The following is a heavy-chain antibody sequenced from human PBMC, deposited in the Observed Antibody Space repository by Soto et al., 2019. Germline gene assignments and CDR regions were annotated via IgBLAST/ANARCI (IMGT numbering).Heavy chain of an antibody. V-gene: IGHV3-11*01. CDR3: ASDPYYYASEY. Sequence: PGGSLRLSCSASGFTFSDHYMTWIRQAPGKGLEWVSYISSGGNVIYYTDSVKGRFTVSRDNAKNSVYLQMNSLRAEDTAVYYCASDPYYYASEYWGQGTLVTVSS. CDR2: ISSGGNVI. CDR1: GFTFSDHY. J-gene: IGHJ4*02. D-gene: IGHD3-10*01.